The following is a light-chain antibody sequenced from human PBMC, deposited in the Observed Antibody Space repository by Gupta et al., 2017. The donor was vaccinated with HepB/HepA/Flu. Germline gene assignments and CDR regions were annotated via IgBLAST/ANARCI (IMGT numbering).Light chain of an antibody. CDR1: QSIGTY. J-gene: IGKJ5*01. Sequence: EIVLTQSPDFQSVTPKEKVTITCRASQSIGTYLHWYQQKPGQSPKFLIQYASQAISGVPSRFSGSGSGTDFTLTINSLEVEDAATYFCHQTSLLRDTFGQGTRLEI. CDR2: YAS. CDR3: HQTSLLRDT. V-gene: IGKV6-21*02.